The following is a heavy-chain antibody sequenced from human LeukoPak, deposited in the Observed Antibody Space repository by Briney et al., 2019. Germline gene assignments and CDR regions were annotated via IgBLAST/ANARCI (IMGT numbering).Heavy chain of an antibody. CDR1: GLTFNSYA. CDR2: ISYDGSNK. CDR3: ARVDYDSSGYRLFDY. J-gene: IGHJ4*02. Sequence: PGGSLRLSCSASGLTFNSYAMHWVRQAPGKGLEWVAVISYDGSNKYYADSVKGRFTISRDNSKNTLYLQMNSLRAEDTAVYYCARVDYDSSGYRLFDYWGQGTLVTVS. V-gene: IGHV3-30-3*01. D-gene: IGHD3-22*01.